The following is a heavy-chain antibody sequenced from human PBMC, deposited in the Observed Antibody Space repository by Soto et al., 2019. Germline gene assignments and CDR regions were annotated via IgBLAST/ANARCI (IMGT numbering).Heavy chain of an antibody. CDR1: GFIFSGHT. J-gene: IGHJ6*02. V-gene: IGHV3-48*02. D-gene: IGHD2-15*01. CDR3: ARGDCSGGNCYGMGV. Sequence: EVQLVESGGGLVQPGGSLRLSCVASGFIFSGHTMNWVRQAPGKGLEWVAYIGDSSSTTYYADSVEGRFIVSRDNAKNSVDLQMRSLRDEDTAVYYCARGDCSGGNCYGMGVWCLGTTVTVSS. CDR2: IGDSSSTT.